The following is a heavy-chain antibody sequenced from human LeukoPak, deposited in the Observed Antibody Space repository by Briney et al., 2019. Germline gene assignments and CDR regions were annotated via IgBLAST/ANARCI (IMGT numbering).Heavy chain of an antibody. D-gene: IGHD3-22*01. CDR2: IKSKTDGGTT. J-gene: IGHJ4*02. CDR1: GFTFSNAW. V-gene: IGHV3-15*01. CDR3: STDYYDSSGYSEGRY. Sequence: PGGSLRLSCAASGFTFSNAWMSWVRQAPGKGLEWVGRIKSKTDGGTTDYAAPVKGRFTISGDDSKNTLYLQMNSLKTEDTAVYYCSTDYYDSSGYSEGRYWGQGTLVTVSS.